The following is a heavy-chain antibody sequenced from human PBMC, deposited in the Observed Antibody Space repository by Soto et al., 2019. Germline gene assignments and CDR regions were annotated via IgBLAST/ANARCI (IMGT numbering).Heavy chain of an antibody. V-gene: IGHV4-31*03. CDR1: GGSISSGGYY. J-gene: IGHJ5*02. CDR3: ARDLRRIAAAGTAPDGNWFDP. D-gene: IGHD6-13*01. CDR2: IYYSGST. Sequence: SETLSLTCTVSGGSISSGGYYWSWIRQHPGKGLEWIGYIYYSGSTYYNPSLKSRVTISVDTSKNQFSLKLSSVTAADTAVYYCARDLRRIAAAGTAPDGNWFDPWGQGTLVTVSS.